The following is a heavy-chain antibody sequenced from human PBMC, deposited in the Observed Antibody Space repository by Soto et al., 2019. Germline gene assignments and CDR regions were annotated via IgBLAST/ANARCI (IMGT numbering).Heavy chain of an antibody. CDR1: GYPFTGCF. V-gene: IGHV1-2*04. D-gene: IGHD2-2*01. J-gene: IGHJ6*01. CDR3: ARGLGYCSSTGCVGAAAGTEYSYYYGMDV. Sequence: GSVKVSCTASGYPFTGCFMHWVRQAPGQSLEWTGSTTATTGGTNYAQKFQGWVTMTRDTSISTAYMELSRLRSDDTAVYYCARGLGYCSSTGCVGAAAGTEYSYYYGMDVWGQGTTVTVSS. CDR2: TTATTGGT.